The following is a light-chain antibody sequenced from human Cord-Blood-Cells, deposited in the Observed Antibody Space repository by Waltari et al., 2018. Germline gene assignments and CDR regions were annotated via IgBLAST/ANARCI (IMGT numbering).Light chain of an antibody. CDR2: DVS. CDR1: SSAVGGDNY. J-gene: IGLJ3*02. Sequence: QSALTQPRPVSGSPGQTVTISCTGTSSAVGGDNYVPWYQQHPGKAPKLMIYDVSKRPSGVPDRFSGSKSGNTASLTISGLQAEDEADYYCCSYAGSYTWVFGGGTKLTVL. CDR3: CSYAGSYTWV. V-gene: IGLV2-11*01.